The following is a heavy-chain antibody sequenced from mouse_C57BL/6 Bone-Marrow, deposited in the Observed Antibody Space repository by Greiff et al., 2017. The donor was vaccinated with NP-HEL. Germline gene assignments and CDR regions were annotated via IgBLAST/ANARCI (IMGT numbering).Heavy chain of an antibody. J-gene: IGHJ3*01. CDR3: GGSRTGAWLAY. V-gene: IGHV1-78*01. D-gene: IGHD1-1*01. CDR2: IYPRDGGT. CDR1: GYTFTDHT. Sequence: VQLQQSDAELVKPGASVKISCKVSGYTFTDHTIHWMKQRPEQGLEWIGYIYPRDGGTKYNEKFKGKATLTADKSSSTAYMQLNSLTAEDYAVYVCGGSRTGAWLAYWGQGTLVTVSA.